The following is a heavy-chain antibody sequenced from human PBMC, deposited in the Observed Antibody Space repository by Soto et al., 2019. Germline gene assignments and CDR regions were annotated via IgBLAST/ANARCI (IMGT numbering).Heavy chain of an antibody. CDR2: IIPIFGTA. J-gene: IGHJ6*02. CDR1: GGTFSSYA. V-gene: IGHV1-69*13. D-gene: IGHD5-18*01. CDR3: ATDVRLATAQYYGMDV. Sequence: VASVKVSCKASGGTFSSYAISWVRQAPGQGLEWMGGIIPIFGTANYAQKFQGRVTITADESTSTAYMELSSLRSEDTAVYYCATDVRLATAQYYGMDVWGQGTTVTVYS.